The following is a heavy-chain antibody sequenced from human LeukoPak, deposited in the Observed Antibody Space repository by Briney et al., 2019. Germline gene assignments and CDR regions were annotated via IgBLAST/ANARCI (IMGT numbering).Heavy chain of an antibody. J-gene: IGHJ4*02. CDR1: GFTFSTFA. V-gene: IGHV3-23*01. CDR2: IFPSGGEI. Sequence: GGSLRLSCAASGFTFSTFAMIWVRQPPGKGLEWVSSIFPSGGEIHYADSVRGRFTISRDNSKSTLSLQMNSLRAEDTAVYYCASSKMATTRPFDYWGQGTLVTVSS. CDR3: ASSKMATTRPFDY. D-gene: IGHD5-24*01.